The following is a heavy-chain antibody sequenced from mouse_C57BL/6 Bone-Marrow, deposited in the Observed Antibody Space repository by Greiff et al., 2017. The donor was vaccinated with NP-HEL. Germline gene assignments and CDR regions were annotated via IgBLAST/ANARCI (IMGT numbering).Heavy chain of an antibody. J-gene: IGHJ3*01. Sequence: EVQLVESGGGLVKPGGSLKLSCAASGFTFSSYAMSWVRQTPEKRLEWVATISDGGSYTYYPDNVKGRFTISRDNAKNNLYLQMSHLKSEDTAMYYCAEFIGISRGFAYWGQGTLVTVSA. CDR3: AEFIGISRGFAY. V-gene: IGHV5-4*01. D-gene: IGHD1-1*01. CDR2: ISDGGSYT. CDR1: GFTFSSYA.